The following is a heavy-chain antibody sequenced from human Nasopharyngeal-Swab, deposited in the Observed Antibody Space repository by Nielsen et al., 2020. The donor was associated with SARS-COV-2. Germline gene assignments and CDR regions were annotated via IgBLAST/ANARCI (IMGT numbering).Heavy chain of an antibody. CDR3: ARVGESSGWDFDY. CDR2: INPNSGGT. D-gene: IGHD6-19*01. CDR1: VYTFTGYY. V-gene: IGHV1-2*02. Sequence: ASVKVSCKASVYTFTGYYMHWVRQAPGQGLEWMGWINPNSGGTNYAQKFQGRVTMTRDTSISTAYMELSRLRSDDTAVYYCARVGESSGWDFDYWGQGTLVTVSS. J-gene: IGHJ4*02.